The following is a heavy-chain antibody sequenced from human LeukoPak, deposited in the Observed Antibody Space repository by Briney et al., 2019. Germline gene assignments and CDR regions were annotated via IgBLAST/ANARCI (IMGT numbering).Heavy chain of an antibody. D-gene: IGHD6-19*01. Sequence: SETLSLTCTVSGGSLSSSSYYWGWIRQPPGKGLEWIGSIYYSGSTYYNPSLMSRVTISVDTSKNQFSLKLSSVTAADTAVYYCARTGYSSGWFGGDWFDPWGQGTLVTVSS. CDR3: ARTGYSSGWFGGDWFDP. J-gene: IGHJ5*02. CDR1: GGSLSSSSYY. V-gene: IGHV4-39*01. CDR2: IYYSGST.